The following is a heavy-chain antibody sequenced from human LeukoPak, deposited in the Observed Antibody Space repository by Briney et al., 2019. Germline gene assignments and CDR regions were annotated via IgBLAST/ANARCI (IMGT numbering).Heavy chain of an antibody. Sequence: SVKVSCKASGGTFSSYAISWVRQAPGQGLEWMGGIIPIFGTANYAQKFQGRVTITADESTSTVYMELSRLRSEDTAVYYCARTPSGGYDSYYWGQGTLVTVSS. CDR1: GGTFSSYA. V-gene: IGHV1-69*13. CDR3: ARTPSGGYDSYY. D-gene: IGHD5-12*01. CDR2: IIPIFGTA. J-gene: IGHJ4*02.